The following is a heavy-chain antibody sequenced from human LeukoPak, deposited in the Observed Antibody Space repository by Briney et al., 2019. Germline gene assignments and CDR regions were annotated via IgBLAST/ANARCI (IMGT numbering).Heavy chain of an antibody. CDR1: GVSINSYY. V-gene: IGHV4-59*08. CDR2: IYYSGST. CDR3: VRHLSAARPAFDI. D-gene: IGHD2/OR15-2a*01. J-gene: IGHJ3*02. Sequence: SETLSLTCTVSGVSINSYYWSWIRQPPGKGLEWIGYIYYSGSTNYNPSLKSRVTISVDTSNNKFSLKLTSLTAADTAVYYCVRHLSAARPAFDIWGQGTMVTVSS.